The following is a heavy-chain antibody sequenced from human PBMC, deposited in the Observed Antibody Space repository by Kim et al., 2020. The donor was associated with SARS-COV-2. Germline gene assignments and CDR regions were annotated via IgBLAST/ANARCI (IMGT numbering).Heavy chain of an antibody. CDR2: IKQDGSEK. D-gene: IGHD1-26*01. J-gene: IGHJ4*02. V-gene: IGHV3-7*03. CDR3: ASGLGWVFDY. Sequence: GGSLRLSCVASGSTLSNYWMSWFRQAPGKGLEWVAHIKQDGSEKYYVDSVKGRFTISRDNAKNSLFLQMNSLRAEDTAVYHCASGLGWVFDYWGQGTLVTVSS. CDR1: GSTLSNYW.